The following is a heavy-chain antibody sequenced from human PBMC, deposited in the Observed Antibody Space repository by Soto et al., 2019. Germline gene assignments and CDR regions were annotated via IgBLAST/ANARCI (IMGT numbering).Heavy chain of an antibody. Sequence: QMQLVESGGGVVQPVRPLRLSCAASGFTFSNYGIHWVRQAPGKGLEWVADISYDGNEKWYADSVKGRFTISRDNSKNTLYLQMNGLRAEDTAVYDCASGEGRNGPDTRFDYWGQGTLVTVSS. J-gene: IGHJ4*02. CDR1: GFTFSNYG. CDR3: ASGEGRNGPDTRFDY. D-gene: IGHD3-10*01. V-gene: IGHV3-30*03. CDR2: ISYDGNEK.